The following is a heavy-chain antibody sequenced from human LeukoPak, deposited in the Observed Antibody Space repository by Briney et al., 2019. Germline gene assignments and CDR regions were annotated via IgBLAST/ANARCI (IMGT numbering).Heavy chain of an antibody. CDR2: ISYDGSNK. CDR1: GFTFSSYA. CDR3: AREKFDS. Sequence: GRSLRLSCAASGFTFSSYAMHWVRQAPGKGLEWVTVISYDGSNKYYADSVKGRFTISRDNSNSLISLQMNNLTTEHTAVYYCAREKFDSWGQGTLVIVSP. V-gene: IGHV3-30*14. J-gene: IGHJ5*01.